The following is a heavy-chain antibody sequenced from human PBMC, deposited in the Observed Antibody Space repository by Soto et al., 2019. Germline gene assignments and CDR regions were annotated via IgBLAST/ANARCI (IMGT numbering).Heavy chain of an antibody. CDR3: VAAYPQLTAGS. V-gene: IGHV3-33*01. CDR2: IWHDGSNK. CDR1: GFTFRDYA. J-gene: IGHJ4*02. D-gene: IGHD2-2*01. Sequence: GGSLRLSCAVSGFTFRDYAMHWVRQAPGKGLEWVAIIWHDGSNKFSADSVRGRFTISRDNSENILFLQMNSLRAEDTAIYYCVAAYPQLTAGSWGQGTLVTVSS.